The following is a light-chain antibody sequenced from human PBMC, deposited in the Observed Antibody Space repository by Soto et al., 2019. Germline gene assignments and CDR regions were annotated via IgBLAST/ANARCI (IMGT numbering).Light chain of an antibody. CDR1: SSNIGAGYD. CDR3: QSYDSSLSAL. Sequence: QSVLTQPPSVSGAPGQRVTNSCTGSSSNIGAGYDVHWYQQLPGTAPKLLIYGNSNRPSGVPDRFSGSKSGTSASLAITGLQAEAEADYYCQSYDSSLSALFGGGTNLTVL. CDR2: GNS. J-gene: IGLJ3*02. V-gene: IGLV1-40*01.